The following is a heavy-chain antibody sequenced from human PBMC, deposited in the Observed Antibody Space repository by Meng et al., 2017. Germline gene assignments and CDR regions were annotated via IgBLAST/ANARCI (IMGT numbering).Heavy chain of an antibody. J-gene: IGHJ4*02. D-gene: IGHD3-9*01. CDR1: GFTFSNAW. CDR2: IKSKTDGGTT. CDR3: TTRYFDWLFYRVVSDY. Sequence: GGSLRLSCAASGFTFSNAWMSWVRQAPGKGLEWVGRIKSKTDGGTTDYAAPVKGRFTISRDDSKNTLYLQMNSLKTEDTAVYYCTTRYFDWLFYRVVSDYWGQGTLVTV. V-gene: IGHV3-15*01.